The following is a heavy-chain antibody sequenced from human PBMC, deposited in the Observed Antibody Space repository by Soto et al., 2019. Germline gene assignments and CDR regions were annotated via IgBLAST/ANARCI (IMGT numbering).Heavy chain of an antibody. CDR1: GGSISSGGYY. J-gene: IGHJ4*02. CDR2: IYYSGST. V-gene: IGHV4-30-4*08. D-gene: IGHD2-2*01. CDR3: ARAPIVLIPTAMPGFDY. Sequence: PSETLSLTCTVSGGSISSGGYYWSWIRQHPGKGLEWIGYIYYSGSTYYNPSLKSRVTISVDTSKNQFSLKLSSVTAADTAVYYCARAPIVLIPTAMPGFDYWGQGTLVTVSS.